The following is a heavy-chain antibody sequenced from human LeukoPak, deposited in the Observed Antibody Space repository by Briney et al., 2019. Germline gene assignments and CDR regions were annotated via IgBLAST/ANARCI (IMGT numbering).Heavy chain of an antibody. J-gene: IGHJ3*02. CDR3: AKGLTDAFDI. V-gene: IGHV3-15*05. CDR2: IKSKTRGGTI. Sequence: GGSLRLSCAASGFTFSGAWMCWVRQAPGKGLEWVGRIKSKTRGGTIDYAAPVKGRFTISRDDSKNMLYLQMSSLRADDTAVYYCAKGLTDAFDIWGQGTMVTVSS. CDR1: GFTFSGAW. D-gene: IGHD3-16*01.